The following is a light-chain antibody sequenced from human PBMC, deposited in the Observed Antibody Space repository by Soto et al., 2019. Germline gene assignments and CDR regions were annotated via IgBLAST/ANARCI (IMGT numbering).Light chain of an antibody. J-gene: IGLJ1*01. CDR2: EAS. V-gene: IGLV2-18*01. Sequence: QSAVTQPPSVSGSPGQSVTISCTGTITDFVSYNRVSWYQQPPGTAPKLIIYEASNRPSGVPDRFSGSKSGNTASLTISGLQAADEADYYCSLYTSENTYVFGTGTKVTVL. CDR3: SLYTSENTYV. CDR1: ITDFVSYNR.